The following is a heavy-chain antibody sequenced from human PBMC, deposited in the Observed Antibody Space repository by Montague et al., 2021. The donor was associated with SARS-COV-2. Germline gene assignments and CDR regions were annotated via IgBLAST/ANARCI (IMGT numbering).Heavy chain of an antibody. Sequence: SETLSLTCTVAGGSISSNNWSWIRKPQGKGLGWIGIINNSGSTNTNPSPTIRVTISVETSKNQFSLNLSSVTAADTAVYYCARNLVVHYWYGMDVWGQGTTVTVSS. J-gene: IGHJ6*02. CDR2: INNSGST. CDR3: ARNLVVHYWYGMDV. CDR1: GGSISSNN. D-gene: IGHD2-15*01. V-gene: IGHV4-59*01.